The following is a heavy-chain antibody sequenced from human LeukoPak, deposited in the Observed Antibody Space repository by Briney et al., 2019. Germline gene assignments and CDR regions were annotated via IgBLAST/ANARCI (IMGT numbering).Heavy chain of an antibody. J-gene: IGHJ4*02. Sequence: SETLSLTCNVSGGSISSGDKYWSWIRQPPGTGLEWIGYIYYSGSTYYNPSLKSRLTISVDTSENQFSLHLTSVTAADTAVYFCARVTRWAGLDFWGQGTLVTVSS. CDR2: IYYSGST. D-gene: IGHD2-21*02. V-gene: IGHV4-30-4*01. CDR3: ARVTRWAGLDF. CDR1: GGSISSGDKY.